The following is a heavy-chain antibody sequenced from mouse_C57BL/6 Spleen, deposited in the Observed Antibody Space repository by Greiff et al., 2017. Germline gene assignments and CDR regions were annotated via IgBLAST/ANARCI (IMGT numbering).Heavy chain of an antibody. CDR1: GYTFTSYW. V-gene: IGHV1-50*01. CDR2: IDPSDSYT. D-gene: IGHD4-1*01. J-gene: IGHJ2*01. Sequence: VQLQQPGAELVKPGASVKLSCKASGYTFTSYWMQWVKQRPGQGLEWIGEIDPSDSYTNYNQKFKGKATLTVDTASSTAYMQLSSLTSEDSAVYYCARGNWDVDYWGQGTTLTVSS. CDR3: ARGNWDVDY.